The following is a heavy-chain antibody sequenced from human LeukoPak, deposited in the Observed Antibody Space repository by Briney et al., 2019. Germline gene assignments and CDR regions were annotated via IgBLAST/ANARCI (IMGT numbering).Heavy chain of an antibody. V-gene: IGHV4-4*02. CDR1: GASVSRNW. CDR3: ARHPRYDSSGYLAPPLY. CDR2: IHHSGGT. Sequence: SETLSLTCTVSGASVSRNWWSWVRQPPGKGLEWIGEIHHSGGTNYNPSLKSRVTMSLDNSNNHFSLKLSSVTAADTAVYYCARHPRYDSSGYLAPPLYWGQGTLVTASS. J-gene: IGHJ4*02. D-gene: IGHD3-22*01.